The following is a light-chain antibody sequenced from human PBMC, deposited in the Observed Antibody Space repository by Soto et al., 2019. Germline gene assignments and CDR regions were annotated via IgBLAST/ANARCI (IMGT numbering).Light chain of an antibody. CDR1: QSVGRN. Sequence: EIVLTQSPATLSLSPGERATLSCRASQSVGRNLAWYQQKPGQAPGLLIYDASKRATGIPARFSASGSGTDFTLTISSLEPEDVATYYCQQYYSFWTFGQGTTVEV. V-gene: IGKV3-11*01. CDR2: DAS. CDR3: QQYYSFWT. J-gene: IGKJ1*01.